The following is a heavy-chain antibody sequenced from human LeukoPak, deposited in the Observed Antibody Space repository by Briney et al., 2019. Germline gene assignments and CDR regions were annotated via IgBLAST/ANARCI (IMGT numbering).Heavy chain of an antibody. D-gene: IGHD3-22*01. CDR1: GFTFKNYW. J-gene: IGHJ3*02. CDR3: ARQPYYDSSGFDAFDI. V-gene: IGHV3-7*01. Sequence: PGGSLRLSCAASGFTFKNYWMSWVRQAPGKGLEWVANIKQDGSEKYYVDSVKGRFTISRDNAENSVYLQMNSLRAEDTAMYYCARQPYYDSSGFDAFDIWGQGTMVTVSS. CDR2: IKQDGSEK.